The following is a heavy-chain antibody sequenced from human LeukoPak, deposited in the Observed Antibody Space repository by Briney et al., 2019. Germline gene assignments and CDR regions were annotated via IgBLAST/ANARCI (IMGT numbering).Heavy chain of an antibody. CDR1: GFTFSSYS. Sequence: GGSLGLSCAASGFTFSSYSMNWVRQAPGKGLEWVSYISSSSSTIYYADSVKGRFTISRDNAKNSLYLQMNSLRAEDTAVYYCARSKDQDIVVVVAASESAFDIWGQGTMVTVSS. D-gene: IGHD2-15*01. V-gene: IGHV3-48*01. CDR2: ISSSSSTI. CDR3: ARSKDQDIVVVVAASESAFDI. J-gene: IGHJ3*02.